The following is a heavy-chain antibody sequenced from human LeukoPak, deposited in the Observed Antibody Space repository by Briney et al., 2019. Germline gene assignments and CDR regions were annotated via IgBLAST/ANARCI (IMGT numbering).Heavy chain of an antibody. CDR1: GGSIDSYY. Sequence: SETLSLTCTVSGGSIDSYYWSWIRQPPGQGLEWIGYIYYTGSTAYHPSLKSRVTISLDTSKTQFSLKLTSVTAADTAVYYCARVYQSAEYYFDYWGQGNLVSVSS. J-gene: IGHJ4*02. D-gene: IGHD2-2*01. CDR2: IYYTGST. CDR3: ARVYQSAEYYFDY. V-gene: IGHV4-59*01.